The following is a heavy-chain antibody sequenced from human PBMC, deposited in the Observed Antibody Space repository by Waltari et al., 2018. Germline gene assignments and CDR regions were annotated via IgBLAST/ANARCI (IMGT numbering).Heavy chain of an antibody. CDR2: IYYSGGT. CDR3: VRREGYNSLDY. CDR1: GGSVNNGEFF. Sequence: QVQLQESGPGLVKPSQTLSLTCSVSGGSVNNGEFFWSWIRQPPGKGLEWIGYIYYSGGTYYNPSLKSRLTMSVDTSKNQFSLNLRSVTAADTAVYYCVRREGYNSLDYWGQGILVTVSS. V-gene: IGHV4-30-4*01. D-gene: IGHD1-1*01. J-gene: IGHJ4*02.